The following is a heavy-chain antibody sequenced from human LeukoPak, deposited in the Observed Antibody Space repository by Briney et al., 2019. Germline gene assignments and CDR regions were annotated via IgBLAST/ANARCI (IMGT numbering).Heavy chain of an antibody. CDR1: GFTVSSNY. V-gene: IGHV3-53*01. CDR2: IYSGGST. J-gene: IGHJ4*02. Sequence: GGFLRLSCAASGFTVSSNYMSWVRQAPGKGLEWVSVIYSGGSTYYADSVKGRFTISRDNSKNTLYLQMNSLRAEDTAVYYCARGPGYYDSSGYYPYYFDYWGQGTLVTVSS. D-gene: IGHD3-22*01. CDR3: ARGPGYYDSSGYYPYYFDY.